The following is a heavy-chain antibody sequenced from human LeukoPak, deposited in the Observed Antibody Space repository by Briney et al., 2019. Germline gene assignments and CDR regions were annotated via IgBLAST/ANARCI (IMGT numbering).Heavy chain of an antibody. D-gene: IGHD2-2*02. CDR2: IYPGDSDT. V-gene: IGHV5-51*01. CDR1: GYSFTSYW. CDR3: ARQTLGYCSSTSCYNGGYYYYYMDV. J-gene: IGHJ6*03. Sequence: GESLKISCKGSGYSFTSYWIGWVRQMPGKGLEWMGIIYPGDSDTRYSPSFQGQVTISADKSIRTAYLQWSSLKASDTAMYYCARQTLGYCSSTSCYNGGYYYYYMDVWGKGTTVTVSS.